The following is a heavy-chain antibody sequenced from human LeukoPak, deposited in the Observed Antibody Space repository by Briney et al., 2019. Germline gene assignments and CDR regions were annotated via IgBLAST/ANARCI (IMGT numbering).Heavy chain of an antibody. V-gene: IGHV1-18*01. CDR2: ISAYNGNT. CDR1: GYTFTSYG. J-gene: IGHJ3*02. D-gene: IGHD1-26*01. CDR3: ARTRVGATTYDAFDI. Sequence: ASVKVSCKASGYTFTSYGISWVRQAPGQGLEWMGWISAYNGNTNYAQKLQGRVTMTTDTSTSTAYMELRSLRSDDTAVYYCARTRVGATTYDAFDIWGQGTMVTVSS.